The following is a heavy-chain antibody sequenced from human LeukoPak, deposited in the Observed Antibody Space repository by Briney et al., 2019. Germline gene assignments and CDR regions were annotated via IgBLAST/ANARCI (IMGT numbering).Heavy chain of an antibody. Sequence: GGSLRLSCAASGFTFSTYSMNWVRQAPGKGLEWVSYISSSSSTIYYADSVKGRFTISRDNAKNSLYLQMNSLRAEDTAVYYCARVFLGAPAAIRWFDPWGQGTLVTVSS. J-gene: IGHJ5*02. CDR3: ARVFLGAPAAIRWFDP. D-gene: IGHD2-2*01. CDR2: ISSSSSTI. CDR1: GFTFSTYS. V-gene: IGHV3-48*04.